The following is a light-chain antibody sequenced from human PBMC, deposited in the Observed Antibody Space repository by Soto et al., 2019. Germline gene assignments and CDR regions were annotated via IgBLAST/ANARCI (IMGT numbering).Light chain of an antibody. V-gene: IGKV1-39*01. Sequence: DIQITQSPSSLSASIGDRVTITCRASQSIATYLNWYQQKPGKAPKLLIYTASVLQSGVPSRFSGSGSETDFSLTIRSLQSEDYATYFCQQSYRTPQITFGPGTRREIK. CDR1: QSIATY. J-gene: IGKJ5*01. CDR3: QQSYRTPQIT. CDR2: TAS.